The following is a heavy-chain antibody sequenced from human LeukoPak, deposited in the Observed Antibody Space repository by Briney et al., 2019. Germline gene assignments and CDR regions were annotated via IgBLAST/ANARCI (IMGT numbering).Heavy chain of an antibody. D-gene: IGHD2-2*01. CDR3: ARDRCSSSICYLFDY. V-gene: IGHV1-69*05. Sequence: ASVKVSCKASGGTFSSNAINWVRQAPGQGFEWMGGIIPIPGTTNFAQKFQRRVTITTDESRSTTYMELSSLTSEDTAVYYCARDRCSSSICYLFDYWGQGALVTVSS. CDR2: IIPIPGTT. J-gene: IGHJ4*02. CDR1: GGTFSSNA.